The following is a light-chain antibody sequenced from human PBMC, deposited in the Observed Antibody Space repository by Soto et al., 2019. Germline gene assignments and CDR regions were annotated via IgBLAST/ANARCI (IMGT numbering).Light chain of an antibody. J-gene: IGKJ1*01. CDR3: QQYNSYSWT. V-gene: IGKV1-5*01. CDR1: QDISNY. Sequence: DIQMTQSPSSLYASVGDRVTITCQASQDISNYLNWYQQKPGKAPKLLIYDASSLESGVPSRFSGSGSGTEFTLTISSLQPDDFATYYCQQYNSYSWTFGQGTKVDIK. CDR2: DAS.